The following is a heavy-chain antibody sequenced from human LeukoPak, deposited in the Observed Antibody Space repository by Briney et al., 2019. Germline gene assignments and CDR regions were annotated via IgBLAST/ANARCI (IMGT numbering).Heavy chain of an antibody. D-gene: IGHD3-16*01. CDR3: AKDEVTSGGGLDY. CDR2: IYSGGIT. Sequence: GGSLRLSCAASGFTVSSKSMHWVRQAPGKGLEWVSVIYSGGITYYADSVKGRFTVPRDNSRNTMYLHMNSLKVEDTAVYYCAKDEVTSGGGLDYWGQGTLVTVSS. J-gene: IGHJ4*02. CDR1: GFTVSSKS. V-gene: IGHV3-53*01.